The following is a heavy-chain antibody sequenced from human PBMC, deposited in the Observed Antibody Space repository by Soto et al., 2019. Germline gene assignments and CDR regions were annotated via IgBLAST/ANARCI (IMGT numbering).Heavy chain of an antibody. CDR1: GFSFSTYW. CDR3: ARRAMDPQYYYYYYGMDV. J-gene: IGHJ6*02. V-gene: IGHV5-51*01. D-gene: IGHD2-2*01. Sequence: GESLKISCKASGFSFSTYWIAWVRQMPGKGLEWMGIIYPGDSYTNYSPSFQGHVTISADKSISTAYLQWSSLKASDTAMYYCARRAMDPQYYYYYYGMDVWGQGTTVTVSS. CDR2: IYPGDSYT.